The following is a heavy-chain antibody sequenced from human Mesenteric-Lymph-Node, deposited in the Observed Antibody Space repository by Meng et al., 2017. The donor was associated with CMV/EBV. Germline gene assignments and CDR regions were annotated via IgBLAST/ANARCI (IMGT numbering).Heavy chain of an antibody. CDR2: IRYDGSNK. CDR3: TRDPGYPYYYGMDV. J-gene: IGHJ6*02. D-gene: IGHD2-15*01. V-gene: IGHV3-30*02. CDR1: GFTFSSYG. Sequence: GGSLRLSCAASGFTFSSYGMHWVRQAPGKGLEWVAFIRYDGSNKYYADSVKGRFTISRDNSKNTLYLQMNSLRAEDTAVYYCTRDPGYPYYYGMDVWGQGTTVTVSS.